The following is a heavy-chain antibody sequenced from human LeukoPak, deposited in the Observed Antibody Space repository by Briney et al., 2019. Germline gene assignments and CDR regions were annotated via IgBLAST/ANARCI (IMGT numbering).Heavy chain of an antibody. V-gene: IGHV3-30*18. CDR2: ISYDGSNK. CDR3: AKGHDYGGNSYYYYGMDV. Sequence: PGGSLRLSCAASGFTFSSYGMHWVRQAPGKGLEWVAVISYDGSNKYYADSVKGRFTISRDNPKNTPYLQMNSLRAEDTAVYYCAKGHDYGGNSYYYYGMDVWGQGTTVTVSS. CDR1: GFTFSSYG. D-gene: IGHD4-23*01. J-gene: IGHJ6*02.